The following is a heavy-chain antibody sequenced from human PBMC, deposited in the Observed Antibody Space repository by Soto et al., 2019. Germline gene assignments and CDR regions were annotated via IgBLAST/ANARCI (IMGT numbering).Heavy chain of an antibody. V-gene: IGHV3-23*01. CDR2: ISGSGGST. CDR3: AKDSIVVVPAAYDY. CDR1: GFTFSSYA. Sequence: EVQLLESGGGLVQPGGSLRLSCAASGFTFSSYAMSWVRQATGKGLEWVSAISGSGGSTYYAVSVKGRFTISRDNSKNTLYLQMNSLRAEATAVYYCAKDSIVVVPAAYDYWSQGTLVTVSS. D-gene: IGHD2-2*01. J-gene: IGHJ4*02.